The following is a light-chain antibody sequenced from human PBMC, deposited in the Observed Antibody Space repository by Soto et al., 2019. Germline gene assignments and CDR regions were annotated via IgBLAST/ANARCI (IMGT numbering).Light chain of an antibody. J-gene: IGKJ1*01. CDR3: MQGTRWPRT. Sequence: DVVRTQSPVSLPVTLGQPASISCRSSESLVYTDGNAYLNWCHKRPGQSPRRLCYRVSNRYSGVPDRFTGSWLGTDFTLKISRVEAEDVGIYYCMQGTRWPRTFGPGTKVEIK. CDR2: RVS. CDR1: ESLVYTDGNAY. V-gene: IGKV2-30*01.